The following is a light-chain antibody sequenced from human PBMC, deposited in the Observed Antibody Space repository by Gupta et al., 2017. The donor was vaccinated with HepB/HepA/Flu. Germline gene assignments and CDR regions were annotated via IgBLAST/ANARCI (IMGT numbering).Light chain of an antibody. CDR1: QSVSSY. J-gene: IGKJ4*01. V-gene: IGKV3-11*01. CDR3: QQRSNWPRLT. CDR2: DAS. Sequence: EIVLTQSPATLSLSPGERATLSCRASQSVSSYLAWYQQKPGQAPRLLIYDASNRATSIPARFIGSGSGTNFTLTISSLEPEDFAVYYCQQRSNWPRLTFGGGTKVEIK.